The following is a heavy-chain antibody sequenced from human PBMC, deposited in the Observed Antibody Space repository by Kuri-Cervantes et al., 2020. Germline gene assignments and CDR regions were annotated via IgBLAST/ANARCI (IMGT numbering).Heavy chain of an antibody. V-gene: IGHV1-69*06. CDR3: ARDATSSHHFGSGTTRYFDI. CDR1: GGSFANYG. J-gene: IGHJ4*02. D-gene: IGHD3-10*01. Sequence: SVKVSCKPSGGSFANYGINWVRQAPGQGLEWMGGIVPLFRTANLAQKYQGRVTITADKSTSTVYMELSGLGSDDSAMYFCARDATSSHHFGSGTTRYFDIWGQGTLVTVSS. CDR2: IVPLFRTA.